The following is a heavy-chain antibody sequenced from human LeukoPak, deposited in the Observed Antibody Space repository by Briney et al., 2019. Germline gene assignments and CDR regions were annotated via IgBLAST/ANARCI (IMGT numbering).Heavy chain of an antibody. CDR3: AQGGYFAFDI. CDR1: GFTFSTYD. D-gene: IGHD2-2*03. J-gene: IGHJ3*02. CDR2: ISRSGRT. V-gene: IGHV3-23*01. Sequence: PGGSLRLSCAASGFTFSTYDMQWVRQAPGKGLEWVSGISRSGRTYYTDSVKGRFSISRDNSKDTLYLQMNSLRAEDTAVYYCAQGGYFAFDIWGQGTVVAVSS.